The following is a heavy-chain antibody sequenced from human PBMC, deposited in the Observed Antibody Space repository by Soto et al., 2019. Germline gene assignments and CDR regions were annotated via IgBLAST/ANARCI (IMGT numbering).Heavy chain of an antibody. J-gene: IGHJ5*02. CDR3: ARGKYCSGGSCERFVP. CDR2: IYHSGTA. CDR1: DGSISTYF. Sequence: QVQLQESGPGLVQPSETLSLTCTVSDGSISTYFWTWIRQPPGKGLEWIGHIYHSGTADYNPSLKSRVAMSVDTSKNQFSLNLTSVTAADTATYYCARGKYCSGGSCERFVPWGQGALVTVSS. D-gene: IGHD2-15*01. V-gene: IGHV4-59*01.